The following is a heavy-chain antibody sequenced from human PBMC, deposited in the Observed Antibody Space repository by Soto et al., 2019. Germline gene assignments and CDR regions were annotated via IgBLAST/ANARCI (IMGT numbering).Heavy chain of an antibody. CDR2: IYYSGST. Sequence: SETLSLTCTVSGGSISSSSYYWGWIRQPPGKGLEWIGSIYYSGSTYYNPSLKSRVTISVDTSKNQFSLKLSSVTAADTAVYYCARFSPYMVRGVDYFDYWGQGTLVTVSS. CDR1: GGSISSSSYY. D-gene: IGHD3-10*01. V-gene: IGHV4-39*01. CDR3: ARFSPYMVRGVDYFDY. J-gene: IGHJ4*02.